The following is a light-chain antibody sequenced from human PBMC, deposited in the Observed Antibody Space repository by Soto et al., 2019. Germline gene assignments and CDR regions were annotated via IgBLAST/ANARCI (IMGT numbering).Light chain of an antibody. CDR2: DVT. CDR3: CSYAGSSLWV. V-gene: IGLV2-11*01. J-gene: IGLJ3*02. CDR1: ISDVGGSNY. Sequence: QSALTQPRSVSGSPGQAVTISCTGPISDVGGSNYVSWYQHHPGKAPKLVIYDVTRRPSGVPDRFSGSKSGNTASLTISGLQAEDEADYYCCSYAGSSLWVFGGGTKLTVL.